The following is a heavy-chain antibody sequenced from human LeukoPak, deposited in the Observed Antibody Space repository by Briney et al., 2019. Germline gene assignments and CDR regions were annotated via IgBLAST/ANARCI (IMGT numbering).Heavy chain of an antibody. V-gene: IGHV4-59*08. CDR2: IYYSGST. CDR1: GGSMSSYY. Sequence: PSETLSLTCTVSGGSMSSYYWSWIRQPPGKGLEWIGYIYYSGSTKYNPSLKSRVTISVDTSKNQFSLKLSSVTAADTAVYYCARGDRAGYNLEPFDYWGQGTLVTVSS. D-gene: IGHD5-24*01. CDR3: ARGDRAGYNLEPFDY. J-gene: IGHJ4*02.